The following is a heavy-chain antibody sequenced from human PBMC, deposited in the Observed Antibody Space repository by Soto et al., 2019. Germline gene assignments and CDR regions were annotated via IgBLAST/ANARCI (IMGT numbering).Heavy chain of an antibody. CDR1: RHSFTSYW. J-gene: IGHJ5*02. CDR3: ARMTRYSYGFDWFDP. D-gene: IGHD5-18*01. Sequence: XDSLKVSRKCSRHSFTSYWISWVLQMPGKGLEWLGRIDASDSYTNYSPSFQGHVTISADKSISTAYLQWSSLKASDTAMYHCARMTRYSYGFDWFDPWGQGTLVAVSS. CDR2: IDASDSYT. V-gene: IGHV5-10-1*01.